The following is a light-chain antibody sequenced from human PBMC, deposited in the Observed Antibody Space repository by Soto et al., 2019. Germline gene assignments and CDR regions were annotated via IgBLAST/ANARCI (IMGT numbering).Light chain of an antibody. Sequence: DIQMTQSPSTLSASVGDRVTITCRASQSISTWLAWYQQKPGKAPKLLIYKASSLESGVPSRFSGSGSGTEFTLTISSLQPDDSATYYCQQYINRWTFGQGTTVE. CDR2: KAS. V-gene: IGKV1-5*03. CDR3: QQYINRWT. J-gene: IGKJ1*01. CDR1: QSISTW.